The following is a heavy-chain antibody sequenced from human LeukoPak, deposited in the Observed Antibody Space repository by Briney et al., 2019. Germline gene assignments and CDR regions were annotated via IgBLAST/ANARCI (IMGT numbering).Heavy chain of an antibody. CDR1: GGPFSGYY. CDR2: INHSGST. CDR3: ARGSRGYCSGGSCYDWFDP. Sequence: SSEPLSLPCAVYGGPFSGYYWSWIRQPPGKGLEWIGEINHSGSTNYNPSLKSRVTISVDTSKNQFSLKLSSVTAADTAVYYCARGSRGYCSGGSCYDWFDPWGQGTLVTVSS. J-gene: IGHJ5*02. V-gene: IGHV4-34*01. D-gene: IGHD2-15*01.